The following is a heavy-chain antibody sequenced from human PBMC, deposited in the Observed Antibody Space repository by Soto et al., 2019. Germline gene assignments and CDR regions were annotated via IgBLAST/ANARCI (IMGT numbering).Heavy chain of an antibody. J-gene: IGHJ4*02. CDR3: VREDGVVGASSAFDS. CDR2: INGRSNYK. V-gene: IGHV3-21*01. CDR1: GFALTTYT. Sequence: LRLSCVASGFALTTYTMNWVRQGPGTGLEWVSSINGRSNYKYYSDSVKGRFTVSRDNAQNSLFQQMSRLGPEDTAVYYCVREDGVVGASSAFDSWGQGTLVTVSS. D-gene: IGHD1-26*01.